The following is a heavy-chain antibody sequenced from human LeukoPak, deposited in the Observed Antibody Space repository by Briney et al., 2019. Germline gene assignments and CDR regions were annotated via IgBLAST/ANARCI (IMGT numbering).Heavy chain of an antibody. CDR2: ISASGGNT. CDR3: AKDHCSSTVCLTTPFDY. J-gene: IGHJ4*02. Sequence: PGGSLRLSCAASGFTFSNYGMNWVRQAPGKGLEWVTAISASGGNTYYADSVKGRFTISRDNSKNTLYLQMNSLRAEDTATYYCAKDHCSSTVCLTTPFDYWGQGTLVTVSS. CDR1: GFTFSNYG. V-gene: IGHV3-23*01. D-gene: IGHD2-2*01.